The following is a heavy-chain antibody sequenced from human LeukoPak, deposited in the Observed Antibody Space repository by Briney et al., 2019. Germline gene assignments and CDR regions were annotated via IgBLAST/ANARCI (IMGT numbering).Heavy chain of an antibody. Sequence: PSETLSLTCAVYGGSFSGYYWSWIRQPPGKGLEWIGEINHGGSTNYNPSLKSRVTISVDTSKNQFSLKLTSVTAADTAVYYCARHHDYYYGSGSHNNWFDPWGQGTLVTVSS. CDR3: ARHHDYYYGSGSHNNWFDP. D-gene: IGHD3-10*01. J-gene: IGHJ5*02. V-gene: IGHV4-34*01. CDR1: GGSFSGYY. CDR2: INHGGST.